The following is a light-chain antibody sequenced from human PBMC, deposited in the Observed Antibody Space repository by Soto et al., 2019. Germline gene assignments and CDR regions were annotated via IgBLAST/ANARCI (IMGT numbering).Light chain of an antibody. J-gene: IGLJ1*01. CDR3: CSYTTSNTRQIV. Sequence: QSVLTQPASVSGSPGQSITISCTGTSSDVGGYNYVSWYRQHPGKAPKFMIYDVSSRPSGVSNRFSGSKSGNTASLTISGFQAEDEADYYCCSYTTSNTRQIVFGTGTKVTVL. CDR2: DVS. CDR1: SSDVGGYNY. V-gene: IGLV2-14*03.